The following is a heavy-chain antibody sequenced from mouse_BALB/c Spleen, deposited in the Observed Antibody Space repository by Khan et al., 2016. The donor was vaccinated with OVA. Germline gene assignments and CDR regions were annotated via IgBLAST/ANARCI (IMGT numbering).Heavy chain of an antibody. Sequence: VQLQQSGSVLARPGASVKMSCKASGYRFTSYWLHWVKQRPGQGLEWIAAIYPGYSGTTYNQKFKVKAKLTAVTSATTAYMELSSLTHEDSAVYHGIRFPDRPGDAMDYWGQGTSVTVCS. CDR2: IYPGYSGT. D-gene: IGHD2-14*01. CDR3: IRFPDRPGDAMDY. V-gene: IGHV1-5*01. CDR1: GYRFTSYW. J-gene: IGHJ4*01.